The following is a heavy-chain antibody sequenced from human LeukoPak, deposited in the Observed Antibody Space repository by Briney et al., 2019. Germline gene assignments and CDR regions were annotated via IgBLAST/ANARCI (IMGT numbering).Heavy chain of an antibody. CDR3: AGGFEFGVYPVDY. CDR1: GFTFSSYG. CDR2: ISYDGSNK. Sequence: GGSLRLSCAASGFTFSSYGMHWVRQAPGKGLEWVAVISYDGSNKYYADSVKGRFTISRDNSKNTLYLQMNSLRAEDTAVYYCAGGFEFGVYPVDYWGQGTLVTVSS. J-gene: IGHJ4*02. D-gene: IGHD3-16*01. V-gene: IGHV3-30*03.